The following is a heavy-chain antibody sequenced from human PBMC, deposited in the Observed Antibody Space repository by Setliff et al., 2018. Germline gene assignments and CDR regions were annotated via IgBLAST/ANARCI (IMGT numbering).Heavy chain of an antibody. D-gene: IGHD3-3*01. CDR3: ARGKTFFGAFIRAFDI. CDR2: IYYSGNT. J-gene: IGHJ3*02. CDR1: GGSIDSRY. V-gene: IGHV4-59*11. Sequence: PSETLSLTCSVSGGSIDSRYWSWIRQPPGKGLEWIGSIYYSGNTNYNPSLKSRVTISIDTSKNQFSLKLSSVTAADTAVYHCARGKTFFGAFIRAFDIWGQGRMVTVSS.